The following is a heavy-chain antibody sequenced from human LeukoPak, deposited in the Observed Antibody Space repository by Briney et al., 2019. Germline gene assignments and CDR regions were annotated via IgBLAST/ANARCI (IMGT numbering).Heavy chain of an antibody. Sequence: GGSLRLSCAASGFTFSSYAMSWVRQAPGKGLEWVSAISSSGATTYYADSVKGRFTISRDSSKNTLYLQMNSLRAEDTAVYYCAKEVGATLDYWAQGTLVTVSS. CDR2: ISSSGATT. CDR3: AKEVGATLDY. CDR1: GFTFSSYA. V-gene: IGHV3-23*01. D-gene: IGHD1-26*01. J-gene: IGHJ4*02.